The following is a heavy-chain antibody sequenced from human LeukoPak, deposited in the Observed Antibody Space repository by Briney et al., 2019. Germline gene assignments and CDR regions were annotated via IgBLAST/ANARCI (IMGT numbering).Heavy chain of an antibody. J-gene: IGHJ4*02. V-gene: IGHV4-61*02. Sequence: TSETLSLTCTVSGGSISSGSYYWSWIRQPAGKGLEWIGPIYTSGSTNYNPSLKSRVTISVDTSKNQFSLKLSSVTAADKAVYYCARELDYSNYGYFDYWGQGTLVTVSS. CDR2: IYTSGST. CDR3: ARELDYSNYGYFDY. D-gene: IGHD4-11*01. CDR1: GGSISSGSYY.